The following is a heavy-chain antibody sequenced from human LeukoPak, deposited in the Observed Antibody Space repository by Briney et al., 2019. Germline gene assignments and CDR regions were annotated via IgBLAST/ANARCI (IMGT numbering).Heavy chain of an antibody. CDR1: GFTFSSYA. D-gene: IGHD3-9*01. V-gene: IGHV3-21*01. CDR2: ISSSSSYI. Sequence: GGSLRLSCAASGFTFSSYAMSWVRQAPGKGLEWVSSISSSSSYIYYADSVKGRFTISRDNAKNSLYLQMNSLRAEDTAVYYCARVRYFDWLLSSPPDYWGQGTLVTVSS. CDR3: ARVRYFDWLLSSPPDY. J-gene: IGHJ4*02.